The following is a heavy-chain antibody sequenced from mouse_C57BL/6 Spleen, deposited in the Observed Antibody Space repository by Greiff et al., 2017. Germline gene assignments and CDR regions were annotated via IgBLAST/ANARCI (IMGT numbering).Heavy chain of an antibody. Sequence: QVHVKQSGAELVKPGASVKISCKASGYAFSSYWMNWVKQRPGKGLEWIGQIYPGDGDTNYNGKFKGKATLTADKSSSTAYMQLSSLTSEDSAVYFCARHYYGSSYWYFDVWGTGTTVTVSS. V-gene: IGHV1-80*01. J-gene: IGHJ1*03. CDR3: ARHYYGSSYWYFDV. CDR1: GYAFSSYW. D-gene: IGHD1-1*01. CDR2: IYPGDGDT.